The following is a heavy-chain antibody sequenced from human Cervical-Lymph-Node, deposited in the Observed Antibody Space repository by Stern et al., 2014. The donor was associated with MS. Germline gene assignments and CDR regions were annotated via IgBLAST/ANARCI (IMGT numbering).Heavy chain of an antibody. CDR3: AKDMDIVATIFFHFDY. CDR1: GFTFSSYA. Sequence: EVQLLESGGGLVQPGGSLRLSCAASGFTFSSYAMSWVRQAPGKGLEWVSAISGSGGSTYYADSVKGRFTIARDNSKNTLYLQMNSRRAEDTAVYYCAKDMDIVATIFFHFDYWGQGTLVTVSS. V-gene: IGHV3-23*01. D-gene: IGHD5-12*01. J-gene: IGHJ4*02. CDR2: ISGSGGST.